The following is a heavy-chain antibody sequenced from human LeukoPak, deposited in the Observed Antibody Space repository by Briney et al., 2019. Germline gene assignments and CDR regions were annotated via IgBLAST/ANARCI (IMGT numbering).Heavy chain of an antibody. CDR3: ARDGSTAAAWRGWFDP. J-gene: IGHJ5*02. CDR1: GYSISSGYY. V-gene: IGHV4-38-2*02. Sequence: PSETLSLTCTVSGYSISSGYYWGWIRQPPGKGLEWIGSIYHGGSTYYNPSLKSRVTISVDTSKNQFSLKLSSVTAADTAVYYCARDGSTAAAWRGWFDPWGQGTLVTVSS. CDR2: IYHGGST. D-gene: IGHD6-13*01.